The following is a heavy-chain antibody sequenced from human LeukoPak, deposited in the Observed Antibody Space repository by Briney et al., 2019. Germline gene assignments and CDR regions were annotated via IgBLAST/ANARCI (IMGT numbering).Heavy chain of an antibody. CDR3: ARHYEGWPFDY. J-gene: IGHJ4*02. D-gene: IGHD3-16*01. V-gene: IGHV4-34*01. CDR2: INFGGSI. Sequence: PSETLSLTCAVYGGSFRGYYWSWIRQPPGKGLEWIGEINFGGSINYTPSLKSRVTISVDTSKNQFSLKLTSVTAADTAVYYCARHYEGWPFDYWGQGTLVTVSS. CDR1: GGSFRGYY.